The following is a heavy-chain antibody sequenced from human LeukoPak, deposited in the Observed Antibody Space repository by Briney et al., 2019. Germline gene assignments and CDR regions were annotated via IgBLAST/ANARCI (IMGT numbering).Heavy chain of an antibody. J-gene: IGHJ4*02. CDR2: IFHSGSI. D-gene: IGHD4-17*01. Sequence: PSETLSLTCAVSGASISSNTWWSWVRQPPGKGLEWTGEIFHSGSINYNPSLKSRLTISLDKSKNQFSLKLSSVTAADTAVYYCASMSNDYGDRNVDYWGQGTLVTVSS. CDR1: GASISSNTW. CDR3: ASMSNDYGDRNVDY. V-gene: IGHV4-4*02.